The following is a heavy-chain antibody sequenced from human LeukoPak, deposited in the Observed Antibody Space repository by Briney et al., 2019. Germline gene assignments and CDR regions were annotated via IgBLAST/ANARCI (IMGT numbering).Heavy chain of an antibody. J-gene: IGHJ4*02. Sequence: GGSLRLSCAASGFNNYWMSWVRQAPGKGLEWVANIKEDATTKYYVDSVKGRFTISRDNAKNSVYLQMDSLRAEDMAVYYCARIGYSSSSFDYWGQGTLVTVSS. CDR3: ARIGYSSSSFDY. D-gene: IGHD6-6*01. CDR1: GFNNYW. CDR2: IKEDATTK. V-gene: IGHV3-7*01.